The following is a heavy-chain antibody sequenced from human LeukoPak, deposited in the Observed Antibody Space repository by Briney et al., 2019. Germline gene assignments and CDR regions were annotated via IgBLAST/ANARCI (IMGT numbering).Heavy chain of an antibody. CDR3: AREKLRYFDWPRGGWFDP. CDR2: INHSGST. D-gene: IGHD3-9*01. Sequence: SETLSLTCAVYGGSFSGYYWSWIRQPPGKGLEWIGEINHSGSTNYNPSLKSRVTISVDTSKNQFSLKLSSVTAADTAVYYCAREKLRYFDWPRGGWFDPWGQGTLVTVSS. V-gene: IGHV4-34*01. CDR1: GGSFSGYY. J-gene: IGHJ5*02.